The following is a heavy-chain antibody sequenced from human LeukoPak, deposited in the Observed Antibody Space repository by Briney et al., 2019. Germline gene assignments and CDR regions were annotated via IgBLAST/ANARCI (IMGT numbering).Heavy chain of an antibody. J-gene: IGHJ3*02. CDR2: INHSGST. D-gene: IGHD2-21*02. CDR1: GGSFSAYY. V-gene: IGHV4-34*01. Sequence: PSETLSLTCAVYGGSFSAYYWTWIRQPPGKGLEWIGEINHSGSTTYSPSVKSRVTISVDTSKNQFSLRLNSVTAADTAVYYCARVGYPTQRRVLSAVTVPTAGALDIWGQGTLVTVSS. CDR3: ARVGYPTQRRVLSAVTVPTAGALDI.